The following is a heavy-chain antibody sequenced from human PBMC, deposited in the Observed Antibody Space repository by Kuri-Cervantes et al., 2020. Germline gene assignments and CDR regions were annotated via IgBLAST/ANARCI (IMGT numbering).Heavy chain of an antibody. Sequence: GESLKISCAASGFTFSSYSMNWVRQAPGKGLEWVSSISSSSSCIYYADSVKGRFTISRDNAKNSLYLQMNSLRAEDSAVYYCARDGDSSGWDFDYWGQGTLVTVSS. CDR3: ARDGDSSGWDFDY. D-gene: IGHD6-19*01. CDR2: ISSSSSCI. CDR1: GFTFSSYS. J-gene: IGHJ4*02. V-gene: IGHV3-21*01.